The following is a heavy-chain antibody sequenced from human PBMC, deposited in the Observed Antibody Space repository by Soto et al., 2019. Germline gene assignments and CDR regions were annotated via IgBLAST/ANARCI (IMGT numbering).Heavy chain of an antibody. CDR3: ARETGDDAFDI. V-gene: IGHV3-53*04. Sequence: GGSLRLSCAASGFTVSSNYMSWVRPAPGKGLEWVSVIYSGGSTYYADSVKGRFTISRHNSKNTLYLQMNSLRAEDTAVYYCARETGDDAFDIWGQGTMVTVSS. CDR1: GFTVSSNY. J-gene: IGHJ3*02. D-gene: IGHD7-27*01. CDR2: IYSGGST.